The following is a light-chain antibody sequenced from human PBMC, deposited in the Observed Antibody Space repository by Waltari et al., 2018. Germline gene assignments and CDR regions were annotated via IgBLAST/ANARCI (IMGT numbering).Light chain of an antibody. V-gene: IGKV3-11*01. CDR2: DAT. J-gene: IGKJ2*01. Sequence: EIVLTQSPVTLSLSPGQRATLSCRASQSVDNFLGWYHQKAGQAPRLLIYDATKRAPGIPARFSGGRSGTDFTLTISSLEPEDVGLYYCHQGTTWPRTFGQGTKLEI. CDR1: QSVDNF. CDR3: HQGTTWPRT.